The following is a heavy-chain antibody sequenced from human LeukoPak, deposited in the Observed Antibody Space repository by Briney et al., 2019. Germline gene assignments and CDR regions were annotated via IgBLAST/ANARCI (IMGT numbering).Heavy chain of an antibody. Sequence: SETLSLTCAVYGGSFSGYYWSWIRQPPGKGLEWIGEINHSGSTNYNPSLKSRVTISVDTSKNQLSLKLGSVTAADTAVYYCARDIVVVPAATYEDWFDPWGQGTLVTVSS. CDR3: ARDIVVVPAATYEDWFDP. J-gene: IGHJ5*02. CDR2: INHSGST. V-gene: IGHV4-34*01. D-gene: IGHD2-2*01. CDR1: GGSFSGYY.